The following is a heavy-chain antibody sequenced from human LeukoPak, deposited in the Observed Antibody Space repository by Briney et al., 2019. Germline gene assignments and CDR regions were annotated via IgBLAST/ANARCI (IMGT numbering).Heavy chain of an antibody. V-gene: IGHV4-34*01. CDR1: GGSFSGYY. CDR2: INHSGST. Sequence: PSETLSLTCAVYGGSFSGYYWSWIRQPPGKGLEWIGEINHSGSTNYNPSLKSRVTISVDTSKNQFSLKLSSVTAADTAVYYCARFLYGGNRFDYWGQGTLVTVSS. CDR3: ARFLYGGNRFDY. D-gene: IGHD4-23*01. J-gene: IGHJ4*02.